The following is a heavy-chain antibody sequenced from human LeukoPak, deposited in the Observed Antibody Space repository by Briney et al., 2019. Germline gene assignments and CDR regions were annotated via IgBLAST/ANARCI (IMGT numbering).Heavy chain of an antibody. J-gene: IGHJ4*02. CDR3: AKDIDAIFGVGIDY. CDR2: ISWNSGSI. V-gene: IGHV3-9*01. Sequence: AGRSLRLSCAAPGFTFDDYAMHWVRQAPGKGLEWVSGISWNSGSIGYADSVKGRFTISRDNAKNSLYLQMNSLRAEDTALYYCAKDIDAIFGVGIDYWGQGTLVTVSS. D-gene: IGHD3-3*01. CDR1: GFTFDDYA.